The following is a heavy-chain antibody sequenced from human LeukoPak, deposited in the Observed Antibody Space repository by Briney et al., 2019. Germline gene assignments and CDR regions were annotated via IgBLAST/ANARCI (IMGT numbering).Heavy chain of an antibody. CDR2: IYYSGST. Sequence: SETLSLTCTVSGGSISSSSYYWGWIRQPPGKGLEWIGSIYYSGSTYYNPSLKSRVTISVDTSKNQFSLKLSSVTAADTAVYYCARLFPKDPYGDYGTVWFDPWGQGTLVTVSS. CDR3: ARLFPKDPYGDYGTVWFDP. V-gene: IGHV4-39*01. CDR1: GGSISSSSYY. J-gene: IGHJ5*02. D-gene: IGHD4-17*01.